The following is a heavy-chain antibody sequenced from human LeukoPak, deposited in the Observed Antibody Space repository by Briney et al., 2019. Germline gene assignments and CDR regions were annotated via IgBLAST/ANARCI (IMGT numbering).Heavy chain of an antibody. D-gene: IGHD6-19*01. J-gene: IGHJ4*02. CDR3: ARGSSGSFDY. V-gene: IGHV6-1*01. CDR1: GDSFSGYVVA. Sequence: SQTLSLTCDISGDSFSGYVVAWVWLTQSPSRSLEWLRSTNYRSKLYKDYAVSGIGLITINPDTSNNRFSLRLDSVSPEDTAVYCCARGSSGSFDYRGQGTLGTVS. CDR2: TNYRSKLYK.